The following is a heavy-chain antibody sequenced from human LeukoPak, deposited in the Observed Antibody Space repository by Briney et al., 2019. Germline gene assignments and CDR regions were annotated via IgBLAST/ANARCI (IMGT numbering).Heavy chain of an antibody. Sequence: GGSLRLSCVASGFTFSTYGMSWVRQAPGKGLEWVSAITGSGGSTYYADSVKGRFTISRDNSKNTLYLQINSLRVEDTAVYYCARDQLGAVLYYWGQGALVTVSS. CDR1: GFTFSTYG. V-gene: IGHV3-23*01. CDR2: ITGSGGST. CDR3: ARDQLGAVLYY. D-gene: IGHD1-1*01. J-gene: IGHJ4*02.